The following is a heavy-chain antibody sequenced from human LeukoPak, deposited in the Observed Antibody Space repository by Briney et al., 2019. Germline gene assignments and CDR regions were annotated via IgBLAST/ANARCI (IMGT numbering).Heavy chain of an antibody. D-gene: IGHD3-22*01. Sequence: SETLSLTCTVSGGSISSYYWSWLRQPPGKGLEWIGYIYYSGSTNYNPSLNSRVTISVDTSKNQFSLKLSSVTAADTAVYYCARAQGPYYYDSSGYPTGYDAFDIWGQGTMVTVSS. V-gene: IGHV4-59*01. J-gene: IGHJ3*02. CDR1: GGSISSYY. CDR3: ARAQGPYYYDSSGYPTGYDAFDI. CDR2: IYYSGST.